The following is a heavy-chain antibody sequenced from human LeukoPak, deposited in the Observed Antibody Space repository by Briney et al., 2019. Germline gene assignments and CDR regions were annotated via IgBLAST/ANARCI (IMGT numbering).Heavy chain of an antibody. D-gene: IGHD6-13*01. V-gene: IGHV3-7*01. CDR1: GFTFSSYW. J-gene: IGHJ6*02. CDR3: ARLDAGYSPRHTYGMDV. CDR2: IKQDGSEK. Sequence: GGSLRLSCEASGFTFSSYWMSWVRQAPGKGLEWVANIKQDGSEKYYVDSVKGRFTISRDNAKNSLYLQMNSLRAEDTAVYYCARLDAGYSPRHTYGMDVWGQGTTVTVSS.